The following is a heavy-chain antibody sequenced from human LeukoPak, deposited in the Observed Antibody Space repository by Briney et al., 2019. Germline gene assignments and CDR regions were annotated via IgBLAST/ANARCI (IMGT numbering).Heavy chain of an antibody. CDR2: IYHSGST. CDR1: GGSFSAYY. J-gene: IGHJ2*01. CDR3: ARAPQSDYGTHWYFDL. D-gene: IGHD4-17*01. V-gene: IGHV4-34*01. Sequence: SETLSLTCAVYGGSFSAYYWSWIHQPPGRGLEWIGEIYHSGSTNYNPSLKSRVTISVDTSKNQFSLKLSSVTAADTAVYYCARAPQSDYGTHWYFDLWGRGTLVTVSS.